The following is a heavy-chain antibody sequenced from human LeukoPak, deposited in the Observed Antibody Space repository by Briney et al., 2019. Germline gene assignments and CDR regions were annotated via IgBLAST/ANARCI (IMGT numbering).Heavy chain of an antibody. CDR2: IYYSGST. J-gene: IGHJ4*02. CDR1: GGSISSGDYY. V-gene: IGHV4-31*03. Sequence: SETLSLTCTVSGGSISSGDYYWSWIRQHPGKGLEWIGYIYYSGSTYYTPSLKSRVTISVDKSKNQFSLKLSSVTAADTAVYYCARGGNYYDSSGYNPSFDYWGQGTLVTVSS. D-gene: IGHD3-22*01. CDR3: ARGGNYYDSSGYNPSFDY.